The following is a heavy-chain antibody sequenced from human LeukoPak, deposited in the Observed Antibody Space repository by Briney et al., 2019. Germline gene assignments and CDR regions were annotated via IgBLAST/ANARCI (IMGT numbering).Heavy chain of an antibody. D-gene: IGHD2-2*02. V-gene: IGHV1-46*03. J-gene: IGHJ5*02. Sequence: ASVKVSCKASGYTFTGYYMHWVRQAPGQGLEWMGIINLSGGTTNYAQKFQGRVTMTRDTSTSTVSMELSSLRSEDTAVYYCARDGVVPAAVLAANWFDPWGQGTLVTVSS. CDR1: GYTFTGYY. CDR3: ARDGVVPAAVLAANWFDP. CDR2: INLSGGTT.